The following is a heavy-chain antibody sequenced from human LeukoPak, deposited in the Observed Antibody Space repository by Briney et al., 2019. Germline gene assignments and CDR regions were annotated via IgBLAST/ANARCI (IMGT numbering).Heavy chain of an antibody. CDR1: GFTFSSYA. CDR2: ISSNGGGT. J-gene: IGHJ1*01. CDR3: ARGPYYYDSSGYYYVSEYFQH. D-gene: IGHD3-22*01. V-gene: IGHV3-64*01. Sequence: GGSLRLSCAASGFTFSSYAMHWVRQAPGKGLEYVSAISSNGGGTYYANSVKGRFTISRDNSKNTLYLQMGSLRAEDMAVYYCARGPYYYDSSGYYYVSEYFQHWGQGTLVTVSS.